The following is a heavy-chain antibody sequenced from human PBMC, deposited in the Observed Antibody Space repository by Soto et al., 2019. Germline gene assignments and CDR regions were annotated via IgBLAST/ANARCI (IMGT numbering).Heavy chain of an antibody. D-gene: IGHD5-18*01. J-gene: IGHJ5*02. CDR1: GYTFTRYG. V-gene: IGHV1-18*01. CDR3: ARDLRRGYSYGYRDWFDP. Sequence: GASVKDSCKASGYTFTRYGISWVRQAPGQGLEWMGWISAYNGNTNYAQKLQGRVTMTTDTSTSTAYMELRSLRSDDTAAYYCARDLRRGYSYGYRDWFDPWG. CDR2: ISAYNGNT.